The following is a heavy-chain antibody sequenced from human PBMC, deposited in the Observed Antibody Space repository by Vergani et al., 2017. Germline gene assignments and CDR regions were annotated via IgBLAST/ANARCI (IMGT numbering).Heavy chain of an antibody. CDR2: IKSKTDGGTT. D-gene: IGHD1-26*01. Sequence: EVQLVESGGGLVKPGGSLRLSCAASGFTFSNAWMSWVRQAPGKGLEWVGRIKSKTDGGTTDYAAPVKGRFTISRDDSKNTLYLQMNSLKTEDTAVYYCTTVGVGATKAADYDAFDIWGQGTMVTVSS. CDR3: TTVGVGATKAADYDAFDI. CDR1: GFTFSNAW. V-gene: IGHV3-15*01. J-gene: IGHJ3*02.